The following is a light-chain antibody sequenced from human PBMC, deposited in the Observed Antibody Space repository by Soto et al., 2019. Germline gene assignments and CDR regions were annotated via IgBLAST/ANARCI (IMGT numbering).Light chain of an antibody. CDR2: EES. J-gene: IGKJ4*01. Sequence: DIHLTQSPSSLSASVGDRVTITCRASQAITNNLAWYQQKPGNPPRLLIYEESTLHSGVPPRFRGRKVGTQFILTIDSLQPEDFATYYCQQVKSYPRTFGGGSKVDIK. V-gene: IGKV1-9*01. CDR3: QQVKSYPRT. CDR1: QAITNN.